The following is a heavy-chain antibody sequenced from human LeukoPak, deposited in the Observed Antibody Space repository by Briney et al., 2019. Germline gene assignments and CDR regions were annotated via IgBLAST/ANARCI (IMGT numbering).Heavy chain of an antibody. CDR3: ARLGSYYFDRAFDI. CDR2: ISGSGGST. D-gene: IGHD3-22*01. J-gene: IGHJ3*02. CDR1: GFTFSSYA. V-gene: IGHV3-23*01. Sequence: GGSLRLSCAASGFTFSSYAMSWVRQAPGKGLEWVSAISGSGGSTYYADSVKGRFTISRDNSKNSLFLQMNSLRAEDTAVYYCARLGSYYFDRAFDIWGQGTMVTVSS.